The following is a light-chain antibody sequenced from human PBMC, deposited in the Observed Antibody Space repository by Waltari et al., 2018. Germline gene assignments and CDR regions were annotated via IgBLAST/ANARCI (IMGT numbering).Light chain of an antibody. CDR1: QSVSSY. Sequence: EIVLTQSPATLSLSPGERATLSCRASQSVSSYLAWYQQKPGQAPRLLIYDASNRATVIPARSSGSGSGTDFTLTISSLEPEDFALYYCQQRSKWPITFGQGTRLEIK. V-gene: IGKV3-11*01. CDR2: DAS. J-gene: IGKJ5*01. CDR3: QQRSKWPIT.